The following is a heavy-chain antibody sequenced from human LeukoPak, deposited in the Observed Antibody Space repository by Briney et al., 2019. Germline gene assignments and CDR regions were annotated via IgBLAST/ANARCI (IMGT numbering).Heavy chain of an antibody. V-gene: IGHV3-23*01. CDR1: GFTFSSYA. Sequence: GGSLRLSCAASGFTFSSYAMTWVRQAPGKGLEWVSAISGSGGSTYYADSVKGRFTISRDNPKNTLYLQMNSLRAEDTAVYYCAKQSRSSGWYPIDYWGQGTLVTVSS. J-gene: IGHJ4*02. D-gene: IGHD6-19*01. CDR2: ISGSGGST. CDR3: AKQSRSSGWYPIDY.